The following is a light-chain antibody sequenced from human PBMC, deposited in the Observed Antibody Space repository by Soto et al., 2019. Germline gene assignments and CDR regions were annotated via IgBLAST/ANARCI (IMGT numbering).Light chain of an antibody. CDR3: QQGYSSRWT. J-gene: IGKJ1*01. Sequence: DIQMTQSPSSLSASVGDRVTITCRASQNIRSYLNWNQQKQGKAPQLLIYATSSLQTGVPSRFSASGSGTDFSLVISDLQPEDSATYYCQQGYSSRWTSGRGTKVEI. V-gene: IGKV1-39*01. CDR1: QNIRSY. CDR2: ATS.